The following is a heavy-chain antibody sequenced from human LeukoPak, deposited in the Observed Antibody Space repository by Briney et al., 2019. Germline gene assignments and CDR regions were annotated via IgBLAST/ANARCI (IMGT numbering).Heavy chain of an antibody. CDR2: IFYSGST. Sequence: PSETLSLTCTVSGGSNSNYYWSWIRHPPEKGLGWFGYIFYSGSTNYNPSLKSRVPISVATTKFQSSLKLTSVTAADRAVYYWATAGYNGGNPFEYWGQGTLVTVS. D-gene: IGHD2-15*01. V-gene: IGHV4-59*01. J-gene: IGHJ4*02. CDR1: GGSNSNYY. CDR3: ATAGYNGGNPFEY.